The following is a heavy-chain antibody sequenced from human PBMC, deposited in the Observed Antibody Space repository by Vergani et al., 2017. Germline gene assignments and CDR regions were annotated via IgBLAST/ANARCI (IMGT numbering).Heavy chain of an antibody. J-gene: IGHJ4*02. V-gene: IGHV3-30*02. CDR3: VKDRGASIGFDD. CDR1: GFTFSNFG. Sequence: QVHLVESGGGVVQPGRSLRLSCAASGFTFSNFGMHWVRQAPGKGLEWVAYLRYDGTTKQYADSVKGRFTISRDNSKNTLYLQMDSLRPEDTAMFFCVKDRGASIGFDDWGQGTQVTVSS. D-gene: IGHD2-2*01. CDR2: LRYDGTTK.